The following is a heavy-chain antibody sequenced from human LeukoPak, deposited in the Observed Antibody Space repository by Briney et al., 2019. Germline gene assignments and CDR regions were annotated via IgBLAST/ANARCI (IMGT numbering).Heavy chain of an antibody. CDR1: GGSISSGGYS. CDR2: IYHSGST. Sequence: PSQTLSLTCAVSGGSISSGGYSWSWIRQPPGKGLEWIGYIYHSGSTYYNPSLKSRVTISVDRSKNQFSLKLSSVTAADTAVYYCARSTAAAPYAFDIWGQGTMVTVSS. V-gene: IGHV4-30-2*01. D-gene: IGHD6-13*01. CDR3: ARSTAAAPYAFDI. J-gene: IGHJ3*02.